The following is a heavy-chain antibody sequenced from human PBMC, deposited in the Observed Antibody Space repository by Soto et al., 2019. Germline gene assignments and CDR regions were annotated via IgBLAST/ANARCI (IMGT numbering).Heavy chain of an antibody. CDR1: GGSFSGYQ. J-gene: IGHJ6*03. Sequence: QVQLQQWGAGLLKPSETLSLTCAVYGGSFSGYQWTWIRQTPGKGLEWIGEINDSGNINYNPSLKSRVTIFLDTPKKQISLKLSSVTAEDTAVYYCARGLILWFGELSRRGGYYYYMDVWGEGTTVIVSS. D-gene: IGHD3-10*01. CDR3: ARGLILWFGELSRRGGYYYYMDV. CDR2: INDSGNI. V-gene: IGHV4-34*01.